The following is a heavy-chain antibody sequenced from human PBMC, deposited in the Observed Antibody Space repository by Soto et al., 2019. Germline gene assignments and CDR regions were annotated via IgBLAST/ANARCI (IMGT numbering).Heavy chain of an antibody. CDR3: ATMAGTYPY. D-gene: IGHD1-26*01. CDR1: GFTFDDYA. CDR2: ISWNSGSI. V-gene: IGHV3-9*01. J-gene: IGHJ4*02. Sequence: GGSLRLSCAASGFTFDDYAMHWVRQAPGKGLEWVSGISWNSGSIGYADSVKGRFTISRDNAKNIVYLQMSSLRAEDTALYYCATMAGTYPYWGQGTLVTVSS.